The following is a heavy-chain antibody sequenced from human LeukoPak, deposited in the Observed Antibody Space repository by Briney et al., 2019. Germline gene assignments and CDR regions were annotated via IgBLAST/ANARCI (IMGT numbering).Heavy chain of an antibody. CDR1: GFTFSSYA. V-gene: IGHV3-30*04. CDR2: ISTDGSNK. D-gene: IGHD1-26*01. Sequence: SGGSLRLSCTASGFTFSSYAIHWVRQAPGKGLEWVAVISTDGSNKYYTDSVKGRFTISRDNSKNTLYLQMNSLRAEDTAVYYCAKEGSGSYSGGQGTLVTVSS. CDR3: AKEGSGSYS. J-gene: IGHJ4*02.